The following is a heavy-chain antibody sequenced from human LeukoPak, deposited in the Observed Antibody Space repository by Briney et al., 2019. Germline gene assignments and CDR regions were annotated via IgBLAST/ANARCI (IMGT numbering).Heavy chain of an antibody. V-gene: IGHV3-23*01. CDR3: AQKVSGWFGPDY. CDR2: ISGGGGST. CDR1: GFTFSNYG. D-gene: IGHD6-19*01. Sequence: GGSLRLSCVGSGFTFSNYGMNWVRQAPGKGLEWVSAISGGGGSTYYADSVKGRFTISRDNSKNTLYLQMSSLRAEDTAVYYCAQKVSGWFGPDYWDQGILVTVSS. J-gene: IGHJ4*02.